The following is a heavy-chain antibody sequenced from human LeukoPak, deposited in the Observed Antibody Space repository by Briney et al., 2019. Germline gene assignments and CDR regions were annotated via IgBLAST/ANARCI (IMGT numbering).Heavy chain of an antibody. J-gene: IGHJ5*02. CDR3: ARDLGSGEGVDWFDP. CDR2: IKQDGSEK. CDR1: GFTFSSYW. V-gene: IGHV3-7*03. Sequence: GSLRLSCAASGFTFSSYWMSWVRQAPGKGLEWVANIKQDGSEKYYVDSVKGRFTISRDNAKNSLYLQMNSLRAEDTAVYYCARDLGSGEGVDWFDPWGQGTLVTVSS. D-gene: IGHD2-15*01.